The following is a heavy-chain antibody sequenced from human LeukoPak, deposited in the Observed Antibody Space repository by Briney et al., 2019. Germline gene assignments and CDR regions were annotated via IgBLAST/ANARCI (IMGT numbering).Heavy chain of an antibody. Sequence: GGSLRLSCAASGFTFDDYAMHWVRQAPGKGLEWVSGISWNSGSIGYADSVKGRFTISRDNAKNSLYLQMNSLRAEDTALYYCAKSTHYYDSSGYLFDYWGQGTLVTVSS. CDR3: AKSTHYYDSSGYLFDY. D-gene: IGHD3-22*01. CDR2: ISWNSGSI. V-gene: IGHV3-9*01. CDR1: GFTFDDYA. J-gene: IGHJ4*02.